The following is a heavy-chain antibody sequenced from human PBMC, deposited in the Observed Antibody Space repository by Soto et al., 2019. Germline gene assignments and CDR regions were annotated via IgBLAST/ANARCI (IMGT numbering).Heavy chain of an antibody. J-gene: IGHJ6*02. V-gene: IGHV1-2*04. CDR3: ARDRGQVAVAGTPMDYYYYGMDV. Sequence: ASVKVSCKASGYTFTGYYMHWVRQAPGQGLEWMGWINPNSGGTNYAQKFQGWVTMTRDTSISTAYMELSRLRSDDTAVYYSARDRGQVAVAGTPMDYYYYGMDVWGQGTTVTVSS. CDR1: GYTFTGYY. CDR2: INPNSGGT. D-gene: IGHD6-19*01.